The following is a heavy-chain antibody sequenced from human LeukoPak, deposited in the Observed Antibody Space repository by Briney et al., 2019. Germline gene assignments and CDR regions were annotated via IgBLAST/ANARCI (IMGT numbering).Heavy chain of an antibody. D-gene: IGHD3-22*01. Sequence: GGSLRLSCAASGFTFSSYDMHWVRQATGKGLEWVSAIGTAGDTYYPGSVKGRFTISRENAKNSLYLQMNSLRAGDTAVYYCARARRYYDSSGYYTPFYFDYWGQGTLVTVSS. CDR3: ARARRYYDSSGYYTPFYFDY. J-gene: IGHJ4*02. CDR1: GFTFSSYD. CDR2: IGTAGDT. V-gene: IGHV3-13*01.